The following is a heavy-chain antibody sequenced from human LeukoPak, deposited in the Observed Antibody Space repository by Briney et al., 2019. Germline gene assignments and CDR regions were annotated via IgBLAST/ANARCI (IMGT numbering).Heavy chain of an antibody. Sequence: PGRSLRPSCAASGFTFSSYAMHWVRQAPGKGLEWVAVISYDGSNKYYADSVKGRFTISRDNSKNTLYLQMNSLRAEDTAVYYCARLPPAIGATRVFDYWGQGTLVTVSS. CDR3: ARLPPAIGATRVFDY. V-gene: IGHV3-30-3*01. CDR1: GFTFSSYA. D-gene: IGHD1-26*01. J-gene: IGHJ4*02. CDR2: ISYDGSNK.